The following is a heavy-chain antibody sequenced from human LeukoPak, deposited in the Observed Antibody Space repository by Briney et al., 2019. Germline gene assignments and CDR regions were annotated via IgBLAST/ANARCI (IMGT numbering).Heavy chain of an antibody. CDR1: GGSISSSNW. CDR3: ARVQDGYNQRYYYYYMDV. Sequence: PSETLSLTCAVSGGSISSSNWWSWVRQPPGKGLEWIGEIYHTGSTNYNPSLKSRVTISVDKSKNHFSLNLSSVTAADTAVYYCARVQDGYNQRYYYYYMDVWGKGTTVTVSS. CDR2: IYHTGST. D-gene: IGHD5-24*01. V-gene: IGHV4-4*02. J-gene: IGHJ6*03.